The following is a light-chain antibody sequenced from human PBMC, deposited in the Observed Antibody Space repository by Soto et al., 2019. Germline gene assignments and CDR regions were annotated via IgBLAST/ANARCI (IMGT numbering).Light chain of an antibody. V-gene: IGLV2-8*01. CDR1: SGDVGGYNY. Sequence: QSVLTQPPSSSGSPGQSVTISCTGTSGDVGGYNYVSWYQQHPGKAPKLMIYEVSKRPSGVPDRFSGSKSGNTASLTVSGLQAEDEADYYCGSYAXSNNLVFGTGTKVTVL. CDR2: EVS. CDR3: GSYAXSNNLV. J-gene: IGLJ1*01.